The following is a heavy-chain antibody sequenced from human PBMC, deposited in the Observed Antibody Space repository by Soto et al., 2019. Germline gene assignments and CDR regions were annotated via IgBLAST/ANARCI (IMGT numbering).Heavy chain of an antibody. Sequence: EVQLVESGGGLVQPGGSLRLSCAASGFTFSSYWMSWVRQAPGKGLEWVANIKQDGSEKYYVDSVKGRFTISRDNAKNSLYLQMNSLRAEDTAVYYCARVLGATVAGLLARGAFDIWGQGTMVTVSS. D-gene: IGHD6-19*01. V-gene: IGHV3-7*01. CDR1: GFTFSSYW. J-gene: IGHJ3*02. CDR2: IKQDGSEK. CDR3: ARVLGATVAGLLARGAFDI.